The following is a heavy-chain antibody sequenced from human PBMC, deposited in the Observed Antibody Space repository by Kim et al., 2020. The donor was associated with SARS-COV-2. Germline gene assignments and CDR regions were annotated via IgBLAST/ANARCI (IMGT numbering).Heavy chain of an antibody. J-gene: IGHJ4*02. CDR2: T. D-gene: IGHD3-16*01. V-gene: IGHV3-23*01. Sequence: TYYSDALRGRFSISRDNSKNTMYLQMNSLRAEDTAVYFCAKMGAYRYLDYWGQGTLVTVSS. CDR3: AKMGAYRYLDY.